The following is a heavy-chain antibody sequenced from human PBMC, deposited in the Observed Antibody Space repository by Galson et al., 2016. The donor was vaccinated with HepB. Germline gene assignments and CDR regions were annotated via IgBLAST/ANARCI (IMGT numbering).Heavy chain of an antibody. V-gene: IGHV3-7*03. Sequence: LRLSCATSGFTFSTYWMSWVRQAPGKGLEWVANIKQDGSEKNYVDSVKGRFTISRDNAKNSLYLQMDSLRAEDTAVYFCARRGEAFDYWGQGTLVTVSS. CDR3: ARRGEAFDY. D-gene: IGHD3-16*01. J-gene: IGHJ4*02. CDR1: GFTFSTYW. CDR2: IKQDGSEK.